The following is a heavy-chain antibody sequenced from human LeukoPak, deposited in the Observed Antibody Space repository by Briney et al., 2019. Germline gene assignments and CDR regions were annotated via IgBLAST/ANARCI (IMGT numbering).Heavy chain of an antibody. CDR2: ISYDGSNK. Sequence: GGSLRLSSAASGFTFSSYGMHWVRQAPGKGLEWVAVISYDGSNKYYADSVKGRFTISRDNSKNTLYLQMNSLRAEDTAVYYCAKDEVDGGDFDYWGQGTLVTVSS. V-gene: IGHV3-30*18. CDR1: GFTFSSYG. CDR3: AKDEVDGGDFDY. J-gene: IGHJ4*02. D-gene: IGHD4-23*01.